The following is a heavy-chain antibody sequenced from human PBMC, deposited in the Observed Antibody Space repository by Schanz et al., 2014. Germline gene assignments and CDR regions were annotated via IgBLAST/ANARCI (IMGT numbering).Heavy chain of an antibody. Sequence: EVQLVESGGGLVKPGGSLRLSCEASRFTFSSYSFNWVRQAPGKGLEWVSSITASGDYMHYADSVKGRFTISRDNARNSLSLQMDRLRDEDTAVYYCARRYSGRYCFDYWGQGTLVTVS. V-gene: IGHV3-21*01. CDR3: ARRYSGRYCFDY. D-gene: IGHD1-26*01. CDR1: RFTFSSYS. J-gene: IGHJ4*02. CDR2: ITASGDYM.